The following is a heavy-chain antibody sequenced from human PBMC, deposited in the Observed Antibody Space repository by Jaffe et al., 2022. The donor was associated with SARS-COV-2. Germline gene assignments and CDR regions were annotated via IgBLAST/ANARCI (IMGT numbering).Heavy chain of an antibody. Sequence: QVQLVQSGAEVKKPGSSVKVSCKASGGTFSSYAISWVRQAPGQGLEWMGGIIPIFGTANYAQKFQGRVTITADESTSTAYMELSSLRSEDTAVYYCARGRRVPAANGAPLYYYYYMDVWGKGTTVTVSS. V-gene: IGHV1-69*01. CDR1: GGTFSSYA. J-gene: IGHJ6*03. CDR3: ARGRRVPAANGAPLYYYYYMDV. D-gene: IGHD2-2*01. CDR2: IIPIFGTA.